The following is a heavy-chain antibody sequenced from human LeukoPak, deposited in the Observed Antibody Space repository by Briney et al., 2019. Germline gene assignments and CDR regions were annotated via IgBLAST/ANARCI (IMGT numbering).Heavy chain of an antibody. CDR2: IIPIFGTA. Sequence: ASVKVSCKASGGTFSSYAISWVRQAPGQGLEWMGGIIPIFGTANYAQKFQGRVTITADESTSTAYMELSSLRSEDTAVYYCARGYSGYGTYGMDVWGQGTTVTVSS. D-gene: IGHD5-12*01. CDR3: ARGYSGYGTYGMDV. J-gene: IGHJ6*02. CDR1: GGTFSSYA. V-gene: IGHV1-69*13.